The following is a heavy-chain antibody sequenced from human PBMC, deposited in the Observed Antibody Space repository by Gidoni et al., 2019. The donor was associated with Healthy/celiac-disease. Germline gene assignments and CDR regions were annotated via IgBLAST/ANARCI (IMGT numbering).Heavy chain of an antibody. D-gene: IGHD2-2*01. CDR2: IYYSGST. CDR3: ARRDQLRRFDP. V-gene: IGHV4-39*01. CDR1: GGSISSSSYY. Sequence: QLQLQQSGPGLVKPSEPLSLPCTVAGGSISSSSYYWGWIRQPPGKGLEWIGSIYYSGSTYYNPSLKSRVTISVDTSKNQFSLKLSSVTAADTAVYYCARRDQLRRFDPWGQGTLVTVSS. J-gene: IGHJ5*02.